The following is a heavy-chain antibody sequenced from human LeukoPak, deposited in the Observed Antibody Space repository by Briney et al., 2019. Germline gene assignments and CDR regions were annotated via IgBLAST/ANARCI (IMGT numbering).Heavy chain of an antibody. V-gene: IGHV3-30*03. CDR3: ASPHNYCSSTSCPHYFDY. CDR2: ISYDGSNK. D-gene: IGHD2-2*01. CDR1: GFTFSSYG. J-gene: IGHJ4*02. Sequence: PGRSLRLSCAASGFTFSSYGMHWVRQAPGKGLEWVAVISYDGSNKYYADSVKGRFTISRDNSKNTLYLQMNSLRAEDTAVYYCASPHNYCSSTSCPHYFDYWGQGTLVTVSS.